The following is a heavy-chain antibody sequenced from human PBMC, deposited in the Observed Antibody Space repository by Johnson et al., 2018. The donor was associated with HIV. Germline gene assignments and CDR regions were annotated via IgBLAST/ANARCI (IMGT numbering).Heavy chain of an antibody. CDR3: AKVYGFDYGDYYDAFDI. J-gene: IGHJ3*02. CDR1: GFTFSSYG. Sequence: QVQLVESGGGVVQPGRSLRLSCAASGFTFSSYGMHWVRQAPGKGLEWVAVIWYDGSNKYYVDSVKGRFTISRDNAKNSLYLQMNSLRAEDTAVYYCAKVYGFDYGDYYDAFDIWGQGTMVTVSS. D-gene: IGHD4-17*01. V-gene: IGHV3-33*03. CDR2: IWYDGSNK.